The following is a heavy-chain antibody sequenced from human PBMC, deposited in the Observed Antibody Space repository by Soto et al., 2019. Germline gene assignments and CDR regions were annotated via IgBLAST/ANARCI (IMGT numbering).Heavy chain of an antibody. CDR1: GCTFRSYG. Sequence: SVKVSCKASGCTFRSYGISWVRQAPGQGLEWMGGITPFTGSANYAQSFQGRVTIIADESASTVYMELSSLRSEDTAVYYCARDQGGGTIFNSLTELWGQGTTVIVSS. CDR3: ARDQGGGTIFNSLTEL. J-gene: IGHJ6*01. V-gene: IGHV1-69*13. D-gene: IGHD1-1*01. CDR2: ITPFTGSA.